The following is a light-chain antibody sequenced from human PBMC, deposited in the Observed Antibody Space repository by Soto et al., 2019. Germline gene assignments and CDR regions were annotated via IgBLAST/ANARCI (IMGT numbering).Light chain of an antibody. J-gene: IGLJ1*01. CDR2: KND. CDR1: SSNIGSNF. CDR3: AAWDDSLRGYV. Sequence: QSVLTQPPSASGTPGQRVTFSCSGSSSNIGSNFVYWYQQLPGTAPKLLIYKNDQRPSGVPDRFSGSKSGTSASLAISGLRSEDEADYYCAAWDDSLRGYVFGTGTKVTVL. V-gene: IGLV1-47*01.